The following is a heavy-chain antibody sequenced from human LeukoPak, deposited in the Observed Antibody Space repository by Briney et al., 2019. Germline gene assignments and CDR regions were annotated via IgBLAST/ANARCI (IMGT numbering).Heavy chain of an antibody. V-gene: IGHV1-2*02. CDR2: INPNSGGT. Sequence: ASVKVSCKASGYIFTGYYMHWVRQAPGQGLEWMGWINPNSGGTNYAQKFQGRVTMTRDTSISTAYMGLSRLRSDDTAVYYCARVVVPAAIHPFDAFDIWGQGTMVTVSS. CDR3: ARVVVPAAIHPFDAFDI. CDR1: GYIFTGYY. J-gene: IGHJ3*02. D-gene: IGHD2-2*01.